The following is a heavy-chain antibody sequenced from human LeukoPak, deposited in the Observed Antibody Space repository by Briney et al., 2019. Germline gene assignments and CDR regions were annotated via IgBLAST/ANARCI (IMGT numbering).Heavy chain of an antibody. CDR3: VKDVVLYLDY. CDR2: ISGSGGST. J-gene: IGHJ4*02. V-gene: IGHV3-23*01. Sequence: GGSLRLSYAASGFTFSSYAMSWVRQAPGKGLEWVSAISGSGGSTYYADSVKGRFPISRDNSKNTLYLQMNSLRAEDTAVYYCVKDVVLYLDYWGQGTLVTVSS. D-gene: IGHD6-6*01. CDR1: GFTFSSYA.